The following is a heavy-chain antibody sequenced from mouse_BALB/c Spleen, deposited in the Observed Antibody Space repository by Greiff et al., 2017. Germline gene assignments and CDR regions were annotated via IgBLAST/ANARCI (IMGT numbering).Heavy chain of an antibody. CDR2: INPSNGRT. CDR1: GYTFTSYW. V-gene: IGHV1S81*02. D-gene: IGHD1-1*01. J-gene: IGHJ2*01. CDR3: AHLLLRLGFDY. Sequence: QVQLQQPGAELVKPGASVKLSCKASGYTFTSYWMHWVKQRPGQGLEWIGEINPSNGRTNYNEKFKSKATLTVDKSSSTAYMQLSSLTSEDSAVYYCAHLLLRLGFDYWGQGTTLTVSS.